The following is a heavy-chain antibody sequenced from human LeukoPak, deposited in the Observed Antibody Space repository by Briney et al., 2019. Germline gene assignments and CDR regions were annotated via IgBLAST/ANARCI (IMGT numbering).Heavy chain of an antibody. V-gene: IGHV3-48*04. J-gene: IGHJ4*02. CDR3: ARLLVYNSGGEAFDH. CDR2: ISSSGSTI. D-gene: IGHD1-20*01. Sequence: PGGSLRLSCAASGFTFSSYVMHWVCQAPGKGLEWVSYISSSGSTIYYADSVKGRFTISRDNAKNSLYLQMNSLRAEDTAVYYCARLLVYNSGGEAFDHWGQGTLVTVSS. CDR1: GFTFSSYV.